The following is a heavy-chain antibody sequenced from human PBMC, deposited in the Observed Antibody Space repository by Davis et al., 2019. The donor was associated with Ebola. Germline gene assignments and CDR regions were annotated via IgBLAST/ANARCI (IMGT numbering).Heavy chain of an antibody. CDR3: ARDFAEHWTFDY. Sequence: ASVKVSCKASGYTFSSYEISWVRQAPGQGLEWMGIIHPSGGRTTYAQKFQGRVTMTRDTSTSTDYMELSSLRSEDTAVYYCARDFAEHWTFDYWGQGTLVTVSS. V-gene: IGHV1-46*01. CDR2: IHPSGGRT. D-gene: IGHD1-1*01. J-gene: IGHJ4*02. CDR1: GYTFSSYE.